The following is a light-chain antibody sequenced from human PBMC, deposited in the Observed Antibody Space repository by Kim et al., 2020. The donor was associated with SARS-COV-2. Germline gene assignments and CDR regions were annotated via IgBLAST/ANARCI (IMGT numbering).Light chain of an antibody. J-gene: IGLJ1*01. Sequence: SYELTQPPSVSVSPGQTATITCSGERLGDKYACWYQQKPGQSPVLVIYQDTKRPSGIPERFSGSNSGNTATLTISGTQAMDEADSYCQTWDSSTAIVFGT. CDR1: RLGDKY. V-gene: IGLV3-1*01. CDR3: QTWDSSTAIV. CDR2: QDT.